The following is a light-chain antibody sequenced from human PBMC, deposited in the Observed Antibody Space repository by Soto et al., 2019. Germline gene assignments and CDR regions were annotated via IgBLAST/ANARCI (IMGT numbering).Light chain of an antibody. CDR2: LGS. CDR1: QSLLHSNGYNY. V-gene: IGKV2-28*01. Sequence: IVMTQSPLSLPVTPGESASISCRSSQSLLHSNGYNYLDWYLQKPGQSPRLLIYLGSNRASGVPDGFSGSGSGTDFTLNISRVEAEDLGVYYCMQGLHTPFTVGPGTKVEIK. CDR3: MQGLHTPFT. J-gene: IGKJ3*01.